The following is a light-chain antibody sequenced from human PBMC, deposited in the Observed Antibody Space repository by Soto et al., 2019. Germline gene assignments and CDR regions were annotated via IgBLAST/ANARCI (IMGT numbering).Light chain of an antibody. CDR2: GAS. Sequence: EIVLTQSPATLSVSPGERATLSCRANQSVSSYLAWYQQKPGQAPRLLIYGASSRATGTPDRFSGSGSGTDFTLTIRRLEPEDFAVYYCQQYGSSYPWTFGQGTKVDIK. J-gene: IGKJ1*01. CDR3: QQYGSSYPWT. CDR1: QSVSSY. V-gene: IGKV3-20*01.